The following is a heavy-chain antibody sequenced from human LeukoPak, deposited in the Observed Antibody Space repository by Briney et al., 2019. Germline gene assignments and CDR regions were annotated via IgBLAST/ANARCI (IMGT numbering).Heavy chain of an antibody. CDR1: GGTFTIYA. V-gene: IGHV1-69*13. D-gene: IGHD3-16*01. CDR2: LIPIFGTA. Sequence: SVRVSCMASGGTFTIYAISWVRQAPGQGLEWMGGLIPIFGTANYAQKFQGRVTFTADESTRTAYMELSSLRSEDTAVYYCARGPKYDYVWGSGFDYWGQGTLVTVSS. J-gene: IGHJ4*02. CDR3: ARGPKYDYVWGSGFDY.